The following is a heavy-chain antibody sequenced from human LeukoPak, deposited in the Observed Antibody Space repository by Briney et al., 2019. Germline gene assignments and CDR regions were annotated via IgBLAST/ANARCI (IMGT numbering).Heavy chain of an antibody. CDR1: EFTVSSNY. J-gene: IGHJ5*02. D-gene: IGHD3-16*01. CDR3: ARDGGGYARFDP. Sequence: GGSLRLSCAASEFTVSSNYMSWVRQAPGKGLEWVSVIYSGGSTYYADSVKGRFTISRDNSKNTLYLQMNSLRAEDTAVYYCARDGGGYARFDPWGQGTLVTVSS. V-gene: IGHV3-53*01. CDR2: IYSGGST.